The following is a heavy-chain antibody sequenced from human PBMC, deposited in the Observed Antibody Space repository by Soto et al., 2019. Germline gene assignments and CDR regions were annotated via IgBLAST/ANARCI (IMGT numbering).Heavy chain of an antibody. D-gene: IGHD2-15*01. J-gene: IGHJ5*02. CDR3: ARAGRWYPGGWNPSNWFDP. CDR2: IYYSGST. CDR1: GGSISSYY. Sequence: QVQLQESGPGLVKPSETLSLTCTVSGGSISSYYWSWIRQPPGKGLEWIGYIYYSGSTNYNPSLKSRVTISVDTSKNQFSLKLSSVTAADTAVYYCARAGRWYPGGWNPSNWFDPWGQGTLVTVSS. V-gene: IGHV4-59*01.